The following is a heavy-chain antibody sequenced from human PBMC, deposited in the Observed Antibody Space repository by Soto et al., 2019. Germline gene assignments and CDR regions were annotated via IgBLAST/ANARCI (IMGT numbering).Heavy chain of an antibody. Sequence: ASVKVSCKASGYTFTSYGISWLRQAPGQGLEWMGWISAYNGNTNYAQKLQGRVTMTTDTSTSTAYMELRSLRSDDTAVYYCARDDPIFTGYYAFDIWGQGTMVTVSS. CDR1: GYTFTSYG. D-gene: IGHD3-9*01. CDR2: ISAYNGNT. J-gene: IGHJ3*02. CDR3: ARDDPIFTGYYAFDI. V-gene: IGHV1-18*01.